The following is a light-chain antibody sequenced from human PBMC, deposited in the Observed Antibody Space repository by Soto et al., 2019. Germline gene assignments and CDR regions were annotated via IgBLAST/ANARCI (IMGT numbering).Light chain of an antibody. J-gene: IGLJ1*01. CDR2: RNN. Sequence: LPQPPPPAWDPRRRGPLSFFGSSPQIGSNYVYWYQQLPGTAPKLLIYRNNQRPSGVPDRFSGSKSGTSASLAISGLRSEDEADYYCAAWDDSLRGSYVFGTGTKVTVL. CDR1: SPQIGSNY. V-gene: IGLV1-47*01. CDR3: AAWDDSLRGSYV.